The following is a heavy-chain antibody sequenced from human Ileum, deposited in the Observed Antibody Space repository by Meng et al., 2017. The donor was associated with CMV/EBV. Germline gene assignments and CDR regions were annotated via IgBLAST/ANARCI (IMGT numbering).Heavy chain of an antibody. D-gene: IGHD6-19*01. V-gene: IGHV3-23*01. CDR3: VRNLVAGTGYFDL. Sequence: AGGITYSTYAMRWVRQARGEGLEWVSDISASGGGKYYADSVKGRLTISRDNSKNTMYLQMNSLRAEDTAVYYCVRNLVAGTGYFDLWGRGTLVTVSS. CDR1: GITYSTYA. CDR2: ISASGGGK. J-gene: IGHJ2*01.